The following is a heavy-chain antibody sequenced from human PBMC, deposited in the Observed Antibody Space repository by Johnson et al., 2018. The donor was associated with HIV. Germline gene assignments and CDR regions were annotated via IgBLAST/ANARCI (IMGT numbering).Heavy chain of an antibody. CDR3: AKVEYGGLPPNDAFDI. D-gene: IGHD2-21*02. V-gene: IGHV3-13*01. Sequence: VQLVESGGGLVKPGGSLRFSCAASGFTFSSYDMHWVRQATGKGLEWVSGIGTAGDTYYPGSVKGRFTISRENAKNTLYLQMNSLRAEDTAVYYCAKVEYGGLPPNDAFDILGQGTMVTVSS. CDR1: GFTFSSYD. J-gene: IGHJ3*02. CDR2: IGTAGDT.